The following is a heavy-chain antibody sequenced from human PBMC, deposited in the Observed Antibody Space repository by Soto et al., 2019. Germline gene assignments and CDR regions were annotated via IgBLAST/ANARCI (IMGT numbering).Heavy chain of an antibody. CDR2: ISYDGSNK. Sequence: QVQLVESGGGVVQPGRSLRLSCAASGFTFSSYAMHWVRQAPGKGLEWVAVISYDGSNKYYADSVKGRFTISRDNSKNTLYLQMNSLRAEDTAVYYCARDPYYYDSSGYSVDYWGQGTLVTVSS. V-gene: IGHV3-30-3*01. J-gene: IGHJ4*02. D-gene: IGHD3-22*01. CDR3: ARDPYYYDSSGYSVDY. CDR1: GFTFSSYA.